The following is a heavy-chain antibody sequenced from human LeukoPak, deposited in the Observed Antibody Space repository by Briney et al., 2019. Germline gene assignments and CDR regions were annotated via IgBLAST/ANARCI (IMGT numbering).Heavy chain of an antibody. CDR3: ARGRVSSSTWYSTYYYFFYMDF. D-gene: IGHD4-11*01. J-gene: IGHJ6*03. V-gene: IGHV4-59*01. CDR1: GDSITMYY. CDR2: VYHTGST. Sequence: SETLSLTCTVSGDSITMYYWTWIRQPPGKGLEWIGYVYHTGSTKFNASLNGGVSISRDKSNNYFSLRRRSVIGAEAAVYFCARGRVSSSTWYSTYYYFFYMDFWGKGTPVTVSS.